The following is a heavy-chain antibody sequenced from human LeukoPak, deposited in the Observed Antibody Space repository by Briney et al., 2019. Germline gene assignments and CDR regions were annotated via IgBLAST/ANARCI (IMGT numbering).Heavy chain of an antibody. CDR3: AKDDGGSYFD. V-gene: IGHV3-30*18. CDR2: ISYDGSNK. J-gene: IGHJ4*02. Sequence: GGSLRLSCAASGFTFSRDSMNWVRQAPGKGLEWVAVISYDGSNKYYADSVKGRFTISRDNSKNTLYLQMNSLRAEDTAVYYCAKDDGGSYFDWGQGTLVTVSS. CDR1: GFTFSRDS. D-gene: IGHD1-26*01.